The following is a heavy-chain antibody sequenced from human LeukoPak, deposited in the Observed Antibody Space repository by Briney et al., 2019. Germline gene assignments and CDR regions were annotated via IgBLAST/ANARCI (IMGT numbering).Heavy chain of an antibody. Sequence: GGSLRLSCAASGFTFSNYWMTWVRQAPGKGLEWVANIKQDGSERYYVDSVKGRFTIFRDNAKNTLYLQMSSLRAEDTAMYFCAREAYGSGQRYSDFWGQGTLVTVSS. V-gene: IGHV3-7*03. J-gene: IGHJ4*02. D-gene: IGHD6-19*01. CDR2: IKQDGSER. CDR1: GFTFSNYW. CDR3: AREAYGSGQRYSDF.